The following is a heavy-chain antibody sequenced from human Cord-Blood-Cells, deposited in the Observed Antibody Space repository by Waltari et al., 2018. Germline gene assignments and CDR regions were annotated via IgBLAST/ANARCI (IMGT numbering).Heavy chain of an antibody. CDR3: ATGGGDY. V-gene: IGHV1-24*01. CDR1: GYTLTELS. CDR2: VDREDGET. J-gene: IGHJ4*02. D-gene: IGHD3-16*01. Sequence: QVQLVQSGEEVKKPGASVKVSCKVSGYTLTELSMHWVRQAPGKGLEWMGGVDREDGETIYEQKFQGRVTMTEDTTTDTAYMERSSLRSEDTAVYYCATGGGDYWGQGTLVTVSS.